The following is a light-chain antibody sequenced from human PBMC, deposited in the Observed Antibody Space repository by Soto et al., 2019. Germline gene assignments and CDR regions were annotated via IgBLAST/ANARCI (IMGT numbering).Light chain of an antibody. J-gene: IGKJ3*01. CDR3: QQRSNWPRGT. CDR2: DAS. CDR1: QRVSSY. Sequence: EIVLTQSPATLSLSPGDRATLSCRASQRVSSYLAWYQQKPGQAPKLLIYDASNRATAIPARFSGSGSGRDFTLSISSLEPEDCAVYYCQQRSNWPRGTFGPGTKVDIK. V-gene: IGKV3-11*02.